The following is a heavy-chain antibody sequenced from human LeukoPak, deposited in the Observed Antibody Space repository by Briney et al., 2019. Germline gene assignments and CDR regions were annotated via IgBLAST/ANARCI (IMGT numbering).Heavy chain of an antibody. CDR1: GGTFNNFA. J-gene: IGHJ4*02. D-gene: IGHD3-3*01. V-gene: IGHV1-69*13. Sequence: SVKVSCKASGGTFNNFAISWVRQAPGQGLEWVGGIIPMSGTANYAQKFQGRVTITADESTSTAYMELSSLGSEDTAIYYCASPVKYYDTWSGYPPFDYWGQGTLVTVSS. CDR3: ASPVKYYDTWSGYPPFDY. CDR2: IIPMSGTA.